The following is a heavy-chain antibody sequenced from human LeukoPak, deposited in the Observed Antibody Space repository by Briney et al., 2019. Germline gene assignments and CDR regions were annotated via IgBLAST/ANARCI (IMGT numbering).Heavy chain of an antibody. CDR2: IYTSGST. CDR3: ASFLAGYFDY. CDR1: GGSISSGSYY. Sequence: SQTLSLTCTVSGGSISSGSYYWSWIRQPAGKGLEWIGRIYTSGSTYYNPSLKSRVTISVDTSKNQFSLKLSSVTAADTAVYYCASFLAGYFDYWGQGTLVTVSS. D-gene: IGHD3-9*01. J-gene: IGHJ4*02. V-gene: IGHV4-61*02.